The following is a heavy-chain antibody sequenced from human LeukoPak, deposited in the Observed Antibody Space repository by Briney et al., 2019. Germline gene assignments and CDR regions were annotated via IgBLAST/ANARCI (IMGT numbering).Heavy chain of an antibody. D-gene: IGHD2-15*01. CDR2: IYYSGST. Sequence: PSETLSLTCTVSGGSISSSSYYWGWIRQPPGKGLEWIVSIYYSGSTYSNPSLQSRVTISVDTSKNQFSLKLNSVTAADTAVYYCASFYCSGGSCYQYYSYYYMDVWGKGTTVTISS. J-gene: IGHJ6*03. CDR1: GGSISSSSYY. CDR3: ASFYCSGGSCYQYYSYYYMDV. V-gene: IGHV4-39*01.